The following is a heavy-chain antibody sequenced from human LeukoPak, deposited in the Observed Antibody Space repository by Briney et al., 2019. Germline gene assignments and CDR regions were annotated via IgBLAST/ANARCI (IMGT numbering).Heavy chain of an antibody. D-gene: IGHD3-10*01. J-gene: IGHJ4*02. CDR2: TYYRSKWYN. Sequence: KYSQTLSLTCAISGDSVSSNSAAWNWIRQSPSRGLEWLGRTYYRSKWYNDYAVSVKSRITINPDTSKNQFSLQLNSVTPEDTAVYYCARVAGDLWFGELGYFDYWGQGTLVTVSS. CDR1: GDSVSSNSAA. CDR3: ARVAGDLWFGELGYFDY. V-gene: IGHV6-1*01.